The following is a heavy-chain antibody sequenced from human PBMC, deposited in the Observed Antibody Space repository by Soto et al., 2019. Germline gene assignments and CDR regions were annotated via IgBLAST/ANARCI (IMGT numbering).Heavy chain of an antibody. V-gene: IGHV3-9*01. CDR1: GFTFDDYA. CDR3: AKDNYYYYMDV. J-gene: IGHJ6*03. Sequence: EVQLVESGGGLVQPGRSLRLSCAASGFTFDDYAMHWVRQAPGKGLEWVSGISWNSGSIGYADSMKGRFTISRDNAKNSLYLQMNSLRAEDTALYYCAKDNYYYYMDVWGKGTTVTVSS. CDR2: ISWNSGSI.